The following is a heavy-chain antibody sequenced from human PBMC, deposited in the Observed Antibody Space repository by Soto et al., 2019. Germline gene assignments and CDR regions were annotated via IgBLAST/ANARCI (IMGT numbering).Heavy chain of an antibody. CDR2: ISGSGGST. CDR3: AKVSGIAAAGSWFDP. CDR1: GFTFSSYA. J-gene: IGHJ5*02. V-gene: IGHV3-23*01. D-gene: IGHD6-13*01. Sequence: GGSLRLSCAASGFTFSSYAMSWVRQAPGKGLEWVSAISGSGGSTYYADSVKGRFIISRDNSKNTLYLQMNSLRAEDTAVYYCAKVSGIAAAGSWFDPWGQGTLVTVSS.